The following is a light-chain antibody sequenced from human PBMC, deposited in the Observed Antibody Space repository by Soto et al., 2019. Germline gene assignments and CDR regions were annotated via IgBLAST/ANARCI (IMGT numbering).Light chain of an antibody. CDR1: QSISKY. CDR3: QQSFSISLT. V-gene: IGKV1-39*01. CDR2: STS. J-gene: IGKJ4*01. Sequence: DIQMTQSPSSLSASVGDRVALTCRATQSISKYLNWYQQKPGKAPNLLIYSTSTLQSGVPSRFSGSGSGTDFTPTISSLPPEXFATYYCQQSFSISLTFGGGTKVDIK.